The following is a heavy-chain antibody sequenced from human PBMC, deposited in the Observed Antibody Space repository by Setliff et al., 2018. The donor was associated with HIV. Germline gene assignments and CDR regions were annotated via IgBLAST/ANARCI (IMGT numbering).Heavy chain of an antibody. Sequence: SETLSLTCTVSGGSISSGSYYWSWIRQPAGKGLEWIGLIYTSGTSNYNPSLRSRVTISVDTSKNQFSLKLNPVTAADTAVYDCARLWLHYGVDIPKFDPWGPGTLVTVSS. D-gene: IGHD3-16*01. V-gene: IGHV4-61*02. CDR3: ARLWLHYGVDIPKFDP. J-gene: IGHJ5*02. CDR1: GGSISSGSYY. CDR2: IYTSGTS.